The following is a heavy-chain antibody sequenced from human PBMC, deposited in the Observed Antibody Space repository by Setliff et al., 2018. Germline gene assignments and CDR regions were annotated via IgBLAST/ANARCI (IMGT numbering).Heavy chain of an antibody. J-gene: IGHJ3*02. V-gene: IGHV3-48*01. CDR3: ARGMYSSRWYDYRAFDI. CDR2: ISSSSSTV. D-gene: IGHD6-13*01. Sequence: PGGSLRLSCVGSKFTFRSYSMKWVRQAPGKGLEWVSYISSSSSTVYYADSVKGRFTISRDNSNNTLYLQMNSLRAEDTAVYHCARGMYSSRWYDYRAFDIWGQGTTVTVSS. CDR1: KFTFRSYS.